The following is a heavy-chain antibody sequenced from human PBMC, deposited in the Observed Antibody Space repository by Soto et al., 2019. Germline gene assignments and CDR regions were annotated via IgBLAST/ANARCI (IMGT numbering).Heavy chain of an antibody. V-gene: IGHV1-2*04. CDR2: INPNSGGT. D-gene: IGHD6-19*01. CDR3: ARDLGIAVAGTDYYYGMDV. J-gene: IGHJ6*02. Sequence: ASVKVSCKASGYTFTGYYMHWVQQAPGQGLEWMGWINPNSGGTNYAQKFQGWVTMTRDTSISTAYMELSRLRSDDTAVYYCARDLGIAVAGTDYYYGMDVWGQGTTVTVSS. CDR1: GYTFTGYY.